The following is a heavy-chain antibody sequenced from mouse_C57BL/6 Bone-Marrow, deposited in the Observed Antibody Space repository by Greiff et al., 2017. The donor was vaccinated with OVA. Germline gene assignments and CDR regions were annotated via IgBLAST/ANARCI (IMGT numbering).Heavy chain of an antibody. CDR1: GYTFTSYG. CDR2: IYPRSGNT. V-gene: IGHV1-81*01. CDR3: ARFPVITTVVATDAMDY. D-gene: IGHD1-1*01. J-gene: IGHJ4*01. Sequence: VQLQQSGAELARPGASVKLSCKASGYTFTSYGISWVKQRTGQGLEWIGEIYPRSGNTYYNEKFKGKATLTADKSSSTAYMELRSLTSEDSAVYFCARFPVITTVVATDAMDYWGQGTSVTVSS.